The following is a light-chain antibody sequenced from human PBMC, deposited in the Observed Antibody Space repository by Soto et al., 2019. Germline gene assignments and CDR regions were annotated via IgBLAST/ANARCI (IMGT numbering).Light chain of an antibody. J-gene: IGKJ1*01. CDR3: QQYNNWPFWT. CDR2: GAS. Sequence: EIVMTHSPATLYVSPGERATLSCRASQSVSSNLAWYQQKPGQAPRLLIYGASTRATGIPARFSGSGSGTEFTLTISSLQSEDFAVYYCQQYNNWPFWTFGQGTKVEIK. CDR1: QSVSSN. V-gene: IGKV3-15*01.